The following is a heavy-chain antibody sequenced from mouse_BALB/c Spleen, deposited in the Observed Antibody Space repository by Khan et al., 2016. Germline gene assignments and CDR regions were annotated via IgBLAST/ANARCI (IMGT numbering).Heavy chain of an antibody. CDR1: GYTFTNYG. Sequence: QIQLVQSGPELKKPGETVKISCKASGYTFTNYGMNWVKQAPGKGLKWMGWINTYTGEPTYADDFKGRFAFSLETSASTAYLQINNLKNEYTATYFCARYWTSDWYFDVWGAGTTVTVSS. D-gene: IGHD2-13*01. J-gene: IGHJ1*01. CDR3: ARYWTSDWYFDV. CDR2: INTYTGEP. V-gene: IGHV9-3-1*01.